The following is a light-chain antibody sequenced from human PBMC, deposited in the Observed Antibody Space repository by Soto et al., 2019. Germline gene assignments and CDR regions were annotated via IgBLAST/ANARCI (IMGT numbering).Light chain of an antibody. Sequence: EVVLTQAPVTLSLSPGERATLSFRASQSVRGLLAWYQQKPGQAPRLLIYNAYNRATGIPPRFSGSGSGTDFTLTISSLEPEDSAVYYCQQRHMWPLTFGQGQRLEIK. CDR3: QQRHMWPLT. J-gene: IGKJ5*01. CDR2: NAY. V-gene: IGKV3-11*01. CDR1: QSVRGL.